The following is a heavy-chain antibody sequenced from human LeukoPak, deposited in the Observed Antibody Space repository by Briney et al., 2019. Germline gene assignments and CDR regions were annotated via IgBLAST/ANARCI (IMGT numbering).Heavy chain of an antibody. CDR1: GGSISSYY. CDR2: IYYSGST. J-gene: IGHJ3*02. V-gene: IGHV4-59*01. Sequence: TSETLSLTCTVSGGSISSYYWSWIRQPPGKGLEWIGYIYYSGSTNYNPSLKSRVTISVDTSKNQFSLKLSSVTAADTAVYYCARVKGIKNEGDAFDIWGQGTMVTVSS. D-gene: IGHD1-14*01. CDR3: ARVKGIKNEGDAFDI.